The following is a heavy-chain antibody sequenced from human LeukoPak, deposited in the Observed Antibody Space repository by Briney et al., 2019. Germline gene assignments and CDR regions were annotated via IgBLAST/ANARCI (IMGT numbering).Heavy chain of an antibody. CDR2: IDPGVSDT. J-gene: IGHJ3*02. V-gene: IGHV5-51*01. Sequence: GEALKISFKGSGYSFTSYWIGLVRQMPGKGLEWMGIIDPGVSDTRYIPSVQGQFTISAHKSISTAYLQWRSLKHSDPAMSYRASPRDILTGYFGGAFDIWGQGTMVTAS. D-gene: IGHD3-9*01. CDR3: ASPRDILTGYFGGAFDI. CDR1: GYSFTSYW.